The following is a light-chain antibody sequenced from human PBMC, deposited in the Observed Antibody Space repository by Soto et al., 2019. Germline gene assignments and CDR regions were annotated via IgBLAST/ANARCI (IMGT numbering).Light chain of an antibody. CDR1: STDFVSYNR. J-gene: IGLJ1*01. Sequence: QSVLTQPPSVSGSPGQSVTISCTGTSTDFVSYNRVSWYQQPPGTAPKLIIYEASNRPSGVPDRFSGSKSGNTASLTISGLQAADEADYYCRLYTTENTYVFGTGPKVTVL. CDR2: EAS. CDR3: RLYTTENTYV. V-gene: IGLV2-18*01.